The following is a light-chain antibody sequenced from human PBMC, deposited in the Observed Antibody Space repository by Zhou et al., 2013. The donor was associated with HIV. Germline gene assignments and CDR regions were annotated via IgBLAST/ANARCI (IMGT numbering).Light chain of an antibody. J-gene: IGKJ1*01. Sequence: DIQMTQSPSSVSASVGDRVTITCRASQDISNWLAWYQQKPGKAPKLLIYAASSLHSGVPSRFSGSGSGTDFTLTISSLQPEDVATYFCQKYHSAPWTFGQGTKVEIK. CDR3: QKYHSAPWT. V-gene: IGKV1-12*01. CDR2: AAS. CDR1: QDISNW.